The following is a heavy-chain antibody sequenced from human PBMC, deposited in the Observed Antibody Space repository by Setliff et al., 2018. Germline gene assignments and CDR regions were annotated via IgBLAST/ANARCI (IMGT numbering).Heavy chain of an antibody. D-gene: IGHD5-18*01. CDR1: GGSFGGYY. Sequence: PSETLSLTCAVYGGSFGGYYWSWIRQPPGKGLEWIGEINHSGSTNYNPSLKSRVTISVDTSKNQFSLKLSSVTAADTAVYYCARGKIQLWKYYFDYWGQGTLVTVSS. J-gene: IGHJ4*02. CDR2: INHSGST. V-gene: IGHV4-34*01. CDR3: ARGKIQLWKYYFDY.